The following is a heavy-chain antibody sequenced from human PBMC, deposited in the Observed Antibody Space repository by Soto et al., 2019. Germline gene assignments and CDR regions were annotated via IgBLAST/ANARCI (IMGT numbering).Heavy chain of an antibody. V-gene: IGHV4-39*01. J-gene: IGHJ4*02. CDR2: IYYSGST. Sequence: SETLSLTCTVSGGSISSSSYYWGWIRQPPGKGLEWIGSIYYSGSTYYNPSLKSRVTISVDTSKNQFSLKLSSVTAADTAVYYCARLQLVQGDYWGQGTLVTVSS. CDR1: GGSISSSSYY. D-gene: IGHD6-13*01. CDR3: ARLQLVQGDY.